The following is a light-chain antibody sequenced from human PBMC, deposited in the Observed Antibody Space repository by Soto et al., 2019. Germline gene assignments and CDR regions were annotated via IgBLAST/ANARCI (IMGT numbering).Light chain of an antibody. CDR2: SAS. Sequence: DIQLTQSPSVLSASVGDTVTIPCRASQALSNYLAWYQQKPGKAPDLLIYSASTLQSGVPSRFSGSGSETEFSLTISALQPEDFATYYCQQLSRYPLTFGGGTKVDIK. CDR1: QALSNY. CDR3: QQLSRYPLT. J-gene: IGKJ4*01. V-gene: IGKV1-9*01.